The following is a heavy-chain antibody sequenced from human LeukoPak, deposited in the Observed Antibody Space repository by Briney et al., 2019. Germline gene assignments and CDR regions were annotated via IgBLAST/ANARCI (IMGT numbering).Heavy chain of an antibody. CDR1: GYTFTSYG. V-gene: IGHV1-18*01. CDR2: ISAYNGNT. Sequence: GASVKVSCKASGYTFTSYGISWVRQAPGQGLEWMGWISAYNGNTNYAQKLQGRVTMTIDTSTSTAYMELRSLRSDDTAVYYCARDHLFGTAAGHPANWFDPWGQGTLVTVSS. D-gene: IGHD6-13*01. J-gene: IGHJ5*02. CDR3: ARDHLFGTAAGHPANWFDP.